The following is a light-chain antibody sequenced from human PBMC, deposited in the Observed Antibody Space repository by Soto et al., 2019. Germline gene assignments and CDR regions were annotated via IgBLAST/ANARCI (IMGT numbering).Light chain of an antibody. Sequence: DIQMTQSPSTLSASVGDRVTITCRASQSISSWLAWYQQKPGKAPKLLIYKASNLESGVPSRFSGSGSGTEFTLTISGLQPDDFATYYCQQYNSYPWTFGQGTKVEIE. CDR2: KAS. J-gene: IGKJ1*01. CDR3: QQYNSYPWT. V-gene: IGKV1-5*03. CDR1: QSISSW.